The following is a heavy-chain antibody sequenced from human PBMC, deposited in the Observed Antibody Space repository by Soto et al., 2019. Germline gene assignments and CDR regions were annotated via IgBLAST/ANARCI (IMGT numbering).Heavy chain of an antibody. D-gene: IGHD3-10*02. J-gene: IGHJ4*02. CDR1: GYTFTGYG. V-gene: IGHV1-18*01. Sequence: QVQLVQSGDEVKKPGASVNVSCKASGYTFTGYGINWVRQAPGQGLEWMGWITSYNGNTNYAQKLQGRVNMTTHTSTSTASMELRSLRSDVTAVYYCAREFRCSGTIWGQGTLGNVS. CDR3: AREFRCSGTI. CDR2: ITSYNGNT.